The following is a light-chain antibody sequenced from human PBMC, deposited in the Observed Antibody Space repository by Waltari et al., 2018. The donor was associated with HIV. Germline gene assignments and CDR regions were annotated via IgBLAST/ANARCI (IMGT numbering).Light chain of an antibody. J-gene: IGLJ3*02. V-gene: IGLV8-61*01. CDR1: SGSVSASYC. CDR3: SLYMGGGIWV. Sequence: QTVVTQEPSFSVSPGGTVTLTCGLSSGSVSASYCPSWYQQTPGQAPRTLINSTNTRSSGVPDRFSGSILGNKAVLTITGAQADDESVYYCSLYMGGGIWVFGGGTKLTVL. CDR2: STN.